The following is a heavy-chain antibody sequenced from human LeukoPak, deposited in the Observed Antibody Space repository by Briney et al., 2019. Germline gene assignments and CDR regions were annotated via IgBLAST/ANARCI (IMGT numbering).Heavy chain of an antibody. Sequence: GGSLRLSCAASGFTFSSYAMHWVRQAPGKGLEWVAVISYDGSNKYYADSVKGRFTISRDNSKNTLYLQMNSLRAEDTAVYYCARDFCTNGVCGFDYWGQGTLVTVSS. J-gene: IGHJ4*02. CDR3: ARDFCTNGVCGFDY. CDR2: ISYDGSNK. D-gene: IGHD2-8*01. V-gene: IGHV3-30*04. CDR1: GFTFSSYA.